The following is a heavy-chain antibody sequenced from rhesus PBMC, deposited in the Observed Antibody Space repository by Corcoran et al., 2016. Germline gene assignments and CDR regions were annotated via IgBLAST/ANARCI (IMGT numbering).Heavy chain of an antibody. CDR1: GGPISDSYR. Sequence: QVQLQESGPGVVKPSETLSLTCAVSGGPISDSYRWSWIRQPPGKGLEWIGYIYGSSTSTNYNPSLKSRVTISKDTSKNQFSLKLSSVTAADTAVYYCARAVAAGQSYWGQGVLVTASS. CDR2: IYGSSTST. J-gene: IGHJ4*01. D-gene: IGHD6-13*01. V-gene: IGHV4S10*01. CDR3: ARAVAAGQSY.